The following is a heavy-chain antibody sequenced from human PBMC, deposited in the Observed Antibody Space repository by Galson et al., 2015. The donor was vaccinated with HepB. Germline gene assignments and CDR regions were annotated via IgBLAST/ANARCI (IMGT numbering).Heavy chain of an antibody. CDR3: ARDLAAAGPGWFEP. V-gene: IGHV1-69*13. D-gene: IGHD6-13*01. J-gene: IGHJ5*02. CDR2: IHPMFGTT. Sequence: SVKVSCKASGGTFSNYIISWVRQAPGQRLEWMGGIHPMFGTTTYAQKFQGRVTITAGESTSTAYMELSSLKSEDTAMYYCARDLAAAGPGWFEPWGQGTLVIVS. CDR1: GGTFSNYI.